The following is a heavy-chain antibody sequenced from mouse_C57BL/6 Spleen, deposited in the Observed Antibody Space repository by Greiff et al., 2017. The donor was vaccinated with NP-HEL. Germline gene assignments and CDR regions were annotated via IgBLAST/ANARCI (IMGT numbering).Heavy chain of an antibody. Sequence: EVQLQQSGPELVKPGASVKMSCKASGYTFTDYNMHWVKQSHGKSLEWIGYINPNNGGTSYNQKFKGKATLTVNKSSSTAYMELRSLTSEDSAVYYCARDLYGNYGAWFAYWGQGTLVTVSA. CDR2: INPNNGGT. J-gene: IGHJ3*01. CDR1: GYTFTDYN. D-gene: IGHD2-1*01. V-gene: IGHV1-22*01. CDR3: ARDLYGNYGAWFAY.